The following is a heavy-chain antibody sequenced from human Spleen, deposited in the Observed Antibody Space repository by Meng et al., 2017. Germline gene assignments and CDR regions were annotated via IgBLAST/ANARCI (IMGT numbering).Heavy chain of an antibody. CDR1: GFSFCSAW. J-gene: IGHJ4*02. CDR3: AKETSNYYDSSGTDY. D-gene: IGHD3-22*01. CDR2: TKSGGTT. Sequence: EVQLVESGGGLVQHGGSLILHWAAFGFSFCSAWMRWVRRAPGKGLEWVALTKSGGTTDYAAPVKDRFTISRDNSKNTLYLQMNSLRAEDTAVYYCAKETSNYYDSSGTDYWGQGTLVTVSS. V-gene: IGHV3-15*01.